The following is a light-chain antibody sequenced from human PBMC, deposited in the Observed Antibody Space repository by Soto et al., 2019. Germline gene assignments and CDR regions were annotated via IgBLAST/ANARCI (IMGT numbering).Light chain of an antibody. CDR1: SSDVGGYSF. J-gene: IGLJ2*01. CDR2: DVS. CDR3: SSYTSSSTLV. V-gene: IGLV2-14*03. Sequence: QSALTQPASVSGSPGQSITISCAGTSSDVGGYSFVSWYQHHPGKVPKLMIYDVSNRPSGVSNRFSGSKSGNTASLTISGLQAEDEADYYCSSYTSSSTLVFGGGTKLTVL.